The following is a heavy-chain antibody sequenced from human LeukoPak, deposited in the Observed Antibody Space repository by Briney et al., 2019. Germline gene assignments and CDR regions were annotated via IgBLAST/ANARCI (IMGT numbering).Heavy chain of an antibody. D-gene: IGHD6-19*01. CDR2: MNPNSGNT. V-gene: IGHV1-8*01. J-gene: IGHJ6*02. Sequence: GASVKVSCKASGYTFTSYDINWVRQATGRGLEWMGWMNPNSGNTGYAQKFQGRVTMTRNTSISTAYMELSSPRSEDTAVYYCARTGYSSGWNYGMDVWGQGTTVTVSS. CDR3: ARTGYSSGWNYGMDV. CDR1: GYTFTSYD.